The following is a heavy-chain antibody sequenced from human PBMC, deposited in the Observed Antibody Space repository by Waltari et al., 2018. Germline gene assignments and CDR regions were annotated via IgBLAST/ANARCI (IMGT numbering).Heavy chain of an antibody. D-gene: IGHD3-10*01. CDR1: GYSISSGYY. V-gene: IGHV4-38-2*01. CDR3: ARNNMVQGTGAFDI. CDR2: IYHSGST. Sequence: QVQLQESGPGLVKPSETLSLTCAVSGYSISSGYYWGWIRQPPGKGLEWIGSIYHSGSTYYNPSLKSRVTISVDTSKNQFSLKLSSVTAADTAVYYCARNNMVQGTGAFDIWDQGTMVTVSS. J-gene: IGHJ3*02.